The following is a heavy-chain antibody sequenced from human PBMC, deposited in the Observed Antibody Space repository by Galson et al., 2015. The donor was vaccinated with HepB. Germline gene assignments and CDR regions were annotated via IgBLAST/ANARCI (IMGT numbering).Heavy chain of an antibody. D-gene: IGHD3-22*01. CDR3: VRDALGGYDF. CDR2: LNQHGNEK. V-gene: IGHV3-7*03. Sequence: SLRLSCAASGFTFTDHWMSWVRQTPRRGLEWVTNLNQHGNEKYYADSVKGRFSISRDNAKNSLYLQMNSLIDEDTAVYYCVRDALGGYDFWGQGTTVTVSS. CDR1: GFTFTDHW. J-gene: IGHJ3*01.